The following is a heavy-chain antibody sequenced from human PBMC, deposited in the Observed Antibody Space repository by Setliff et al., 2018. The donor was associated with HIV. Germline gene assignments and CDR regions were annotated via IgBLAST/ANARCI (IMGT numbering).Heavy chain of an antibody. V-gene: IGHV4-39*02. J-gene: IGHJ4*02. D-gene: IGHD3-3*01. CDR2: AHYSGAI. CDR1: GASTSDNIYY. Sequence: KPSETLSLTCSVTGASTSDNIYYWGWIRHSPGKGLEWIASAHYSGAIFYNPSLKSRVTMSVGTSGSRFSLKLTSVTAADTAVYYCARPSFGIGGGANFDSWGRGTLVTVSS. CDR3: ARPSFGIGGGANFDS.